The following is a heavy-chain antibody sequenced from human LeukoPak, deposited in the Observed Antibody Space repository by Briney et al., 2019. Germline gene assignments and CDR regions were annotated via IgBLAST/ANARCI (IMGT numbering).Heavy chain of an antibody. CDR3: ARERGDYYDSSGFDY. Sequence: GGSLRLSCAASGFTFSSYSMSWVRQAPGKGLEWVSYISSSSTTMYYADSVKGRFTISRDNAKNSLYLQMNSLRDEDTAVYYCARERGDYYDSSGFDYWGQGTLVTVSS. V-gene: IGHV3-48*02. D-gene: IGHD3-22*01. CDR1: GFTFSSYS. CDR2: ISSSSTTM. J-gene: IGHJ4*02.